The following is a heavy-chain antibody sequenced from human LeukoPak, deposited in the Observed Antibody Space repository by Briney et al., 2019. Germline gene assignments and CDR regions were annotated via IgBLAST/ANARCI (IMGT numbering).Heavy chain of an antibody. V-gene: IGHV1-24*01. J-gene: IGHJ4*02. D-gene: IGHD3-3*01. CDR1: GNSLSELS. Sequence: GSVTVSCKVSGNSLSELSIQWVRQAPGKGLECMGGFDPEEAKMVYAQIFQGRVTMTEDTSTQTASMELSGLTSDDTAVYYCTTRSGDFWSGFVNWGQGTLVTVSS. CDR2: FDPEEAKM. CDR3: TTRSGDFWSGFVN.